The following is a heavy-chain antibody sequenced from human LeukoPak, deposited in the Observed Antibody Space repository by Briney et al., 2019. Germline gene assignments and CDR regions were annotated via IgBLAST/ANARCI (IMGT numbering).Heavy chain of an antibody. J-gene: IGHJ6*02. CDR1: GGTFSSYT. D-gene: IGHD2-2*01. CDR2: IIPILGIA. V-gene: IGHV1-69*04. CDR3: ARDRGYCSSTSCFSPGSRLYYYGMDV. Sequence: GASVKVSCKASGGTFSSYTISWVRQAPGQGLEWMGRIIPILGIANYAQKFQGRVTITADKSTSTAYMELSSLRSEDTAVYYCARDRGYCSSTSCFSPGSRLYYYGMDVWGQGTTVTVSS.